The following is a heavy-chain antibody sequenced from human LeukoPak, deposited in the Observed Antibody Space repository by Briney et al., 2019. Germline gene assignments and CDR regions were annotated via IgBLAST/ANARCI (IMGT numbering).Heavy chain of an antibody. CDR3: ARGLGGYCSGGRCYPYYGMDV. Sequence: GESLKISCKGSGYSFTSYWIGWVRQMPGKGLEWMGIIFPGDSDTRYSPSFQGQVTISADKSISTAYLQWSSLKASDTAMYYCARGLGGYCSGGRCYPYYGMDVWGQGTTVTVSS. V-gene: IGHV5-51*01. J-gene: IGHJ6*02. D-gene: IGHD2-15*01. CDR1: GYSFTSYW. CDR2: IFPGDSDT.